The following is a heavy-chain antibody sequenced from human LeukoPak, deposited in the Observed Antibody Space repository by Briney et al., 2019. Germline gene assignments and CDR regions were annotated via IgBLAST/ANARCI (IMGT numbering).Heavy chain of an antibody. Sequence: PSETLSLTCSVSGGSISSYYWTWIRQPPGKGLEWIGYIYYSGGTNYNPSLKSRVTISVDTSKNQFSLKLSSVTAADTAVYYCAKMTGNYLTGYYFDYWGQGTLVTVSS. CDR1: GGSISSYY. CDR2: IYYSGGT. D-gene: IGHD1-7*01. V-gene: IGHV4-59*01. CDR3: AKMTGNYLTGYYFDY. J-gene: IGHJ4*02.